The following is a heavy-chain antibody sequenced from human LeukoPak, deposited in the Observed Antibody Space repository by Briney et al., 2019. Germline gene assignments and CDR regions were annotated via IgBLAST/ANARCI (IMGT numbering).Heavy chain of an antibody. CDR3: ARGVEPLAANTLAY. D-gene: IGHD1-14*01. CDR1: GFTVITND. CDR2: LYCDGNT. V-gene: IGHV3-53*01. Sequence: GGSLRLSCAASGFTVITNDMTRVRQAPGKGLESVSVLYCDGNTKYADPVQGRFTISRDNSTNSPHCNMKSLTPDHTAVYYCARGVEPLAANTLAYWGQGTLVTVSS. J-gene: IGHJ4*02.